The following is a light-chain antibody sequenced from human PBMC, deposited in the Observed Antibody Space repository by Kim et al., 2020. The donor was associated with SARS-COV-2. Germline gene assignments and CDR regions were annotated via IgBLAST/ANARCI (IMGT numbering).Light chain of an antibody. CDR2: QDS. CDR3: QAWDSSVV. J-gene: IGLJ2*01. Sequence: SVSPGQTASITCSRDKLRDKYACWYQQKASQSPVLVIYQDSERPAGLPERFSGSNSGNTATLTVGGTQAMDEANYYCQAWDSSVVFGGGTQLTVL. V-gene: IGLV3-1*01. CDR1: KLRDKY.